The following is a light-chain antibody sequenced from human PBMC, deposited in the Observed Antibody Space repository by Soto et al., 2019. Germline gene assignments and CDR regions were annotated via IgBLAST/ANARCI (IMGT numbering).Light chain of an antibody. J-gene: IGLJ1*01. V-gene: IGLV1-51*01. CDR1: RSNIGNNY. CDR2: DNN. Sequence: QSVLTQPPSVSAAPGQKVTISCSGSRSNIGNNYVSWYQQLPGTAPKLLIYDNNKRTSGIPDRFSGSKSGTSATLGITGLQTGDEADYYCGTWDSSLSAYVFGTGTKLTVL. CDR3: GTWDSSLSAYV.